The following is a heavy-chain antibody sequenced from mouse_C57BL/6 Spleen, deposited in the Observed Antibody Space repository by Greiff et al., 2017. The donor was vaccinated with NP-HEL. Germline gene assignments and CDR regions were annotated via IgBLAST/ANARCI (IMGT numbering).Heavy chain of an antibody. CDR3: ARSGLITTGYAMDY. D-gene: IGHD2-4*01. V-gene: IGHV1-59*01. J-gene: IGHJ4*01. Sequence: QVQLQQPGAELVRPGTSVKLSCKASGYTFTSYWMHWVKQRPGQGLEWIGVIDPSDSYTNYNQKFKGKATLTVDTSSSTAYMQRSSLTSEDSAVYYCARSGLITTGYAMDYWGQGTSVTVSS. CDR1: GYTFTSYW. CDR2: IDPSDSYT.